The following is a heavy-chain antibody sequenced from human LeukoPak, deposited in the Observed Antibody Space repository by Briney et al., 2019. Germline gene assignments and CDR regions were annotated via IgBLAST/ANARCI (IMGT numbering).Heavy chain of an antibody. CDR3: AELGITMIGGI. D-gene: IGHD3-10*02. CDR2: ISNSGDST. J-gene: IGHJ6*04. Sequence: GGSLRLSCAPSGFTFSRYAMNWVRQAPGKGLEWVSIISNSGDSTIYADSVKGRFTISRDNSKNILYLQMNSLRAEDTAVYYCAELGITMIGGIWGKGTTVTISS. CDR1: GFTFSRYA. V-gene: IGHV3-23*01.